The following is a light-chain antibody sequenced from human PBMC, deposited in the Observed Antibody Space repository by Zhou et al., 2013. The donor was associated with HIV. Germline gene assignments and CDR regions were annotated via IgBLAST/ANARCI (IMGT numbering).Light chain of an antibody. J-gene: IGLJ2*01. CDR3: ATWDSSLSAGV. CDR2: ENN. CDR1: SSNIGSNY. Sequence: QSVLTQPPSVSAAPRQKVTISCSGSSSNIGSNYVSWYQQLPGTAPKLLIYENNKRPSGIPDRFSGSRSGTSATLGITGLQTGDEADYYCATWDSSLSAGVFGGGTKLTV. V-gene: IGLV1-51*02.